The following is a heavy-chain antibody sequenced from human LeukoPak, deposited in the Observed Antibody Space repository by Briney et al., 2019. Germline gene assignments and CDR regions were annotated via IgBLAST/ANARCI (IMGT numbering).Heavy chain of an antibody. D-gene: IGHD3-22*01. CDR3: AKGGRLNYYDSSGYPLHDAFDI. CDR1: GFTFSSYT. V-gene: IGHV3-23*01. J-gene: IGHJ3*02. CDR2: ISGSGIST. Sequence: GSLRLSCAASGFTFSSYTMNWVRQAPGKGLVWVSVISGSGISTYYADSVKGRFTISRDNSKNTLYLQMNSLRAEDTAIYYCAKGGRLNYYDSSGYPLHDAFDIWGQGTMVTVPS.